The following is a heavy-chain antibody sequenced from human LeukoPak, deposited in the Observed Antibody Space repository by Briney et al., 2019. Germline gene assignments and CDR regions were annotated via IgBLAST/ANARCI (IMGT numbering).Heavy chain of an antibody. CDR2: ISGSGTVT. Sequence: PGGSLRLSCAASGFTFTSYGMNWVRQAPGKGLEWVSIISGSGTVTYHADSVKGRFTISRDNSKNTLFLQMNSLRAEDTAVYYCAKTSVGEGRIIGSGYFDNWGQGTLVTVSS. CDR1: GFTFTSYG. J-gene: IGHJ4*02. D-gene: IGHD2-15*01. V-gene: IGHV3-23*01. CDR3: AKTSVGEGRIIGSGYFDN.